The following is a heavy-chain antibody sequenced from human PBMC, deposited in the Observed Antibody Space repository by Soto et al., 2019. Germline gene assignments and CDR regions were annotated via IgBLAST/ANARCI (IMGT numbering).Heavy chain of an antibody. CDR3: ASPRGYCSGGSCYSVFDY. D-gene: IGHD2-15*01. CDR2: IIPIFGTA. Sequence: QVQLVQSGAEVKKPGSSVKVSCKASGGTFSSYAISWVRQAPGQGLEWMGGIIPIFGTANYAQKFQSRVTITADESTSTAYMELSSLRSEDTAVYYCASPRGYCSGGSCYSVFDYWGQGTLVTVSS. V-gene: IGHV1-69*01. CDR1: GGTFSSYA. J-gene: IGHJ4*02.